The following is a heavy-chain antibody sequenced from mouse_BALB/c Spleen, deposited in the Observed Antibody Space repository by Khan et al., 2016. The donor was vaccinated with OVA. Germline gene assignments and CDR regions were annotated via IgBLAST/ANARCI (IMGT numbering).Heavy chain of an antibody. CDR3: TRSGYGSFAY. Sequence: QVQLQQSGAELVKPGASVKLSCKASGYTFTSYYMYWVKQRPGQGLEWIGEINPNNGGTNFNEKFESKATLTVDKSSSTAYMQLNNLTSEDSAVYYCTRSGYGSFAYWGQGTLVTVSA. D-gene: IGHD2-2*01. J-gene: IGHJ3*01. CDR2: INPNNGGT. CDR1: GYTFTSYY. V-gene: IGHV1S81*02.